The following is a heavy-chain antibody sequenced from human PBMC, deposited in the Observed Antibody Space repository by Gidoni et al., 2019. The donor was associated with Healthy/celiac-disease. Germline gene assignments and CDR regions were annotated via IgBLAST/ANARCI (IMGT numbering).Heavy chain of an antibody. CDR2: IYYSGST. Sequence: QLQLQESGPGLVKPSETLSLTCTVSGCSIRSSSYYWGWIRQPPGKGLAWIGRIYYSGSTYHNPARKRRVTISVETSKNQFSLKVSSVTDADTGGDYCARSAKEFWRGPTTNFDYWGQGTLVTVSS. CDR1: GCSIRSSSYY. D-gene: IGHD3-3*01. J-gene: IGHJ4*02. V-gene: IGHV4-39*01. CDR3: ARSAKEFWRGPTTNFDY.